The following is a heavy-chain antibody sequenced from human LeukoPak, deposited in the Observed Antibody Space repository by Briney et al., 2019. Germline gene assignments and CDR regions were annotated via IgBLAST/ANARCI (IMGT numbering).Heavy chain of an antibody. Sequence: GSLRLSCAASGFTFSSYWMSWVRQAPGKGLEWIGSIYYSGSTYYNPSLRSRVTISVDTSKNQFSLKLSSVTAADTAVYYCARPRYYGSGSLNRFDPWGQGTLVTVSS. J-gene: IGHJ5*02. D-gene: IGHD3-10*01. CDR3: ARPRYYGSGSLNRFDP. V-gene: IGHV4-39*01. CDR1: GFTFSSYW. CDR2: IYYSGST.